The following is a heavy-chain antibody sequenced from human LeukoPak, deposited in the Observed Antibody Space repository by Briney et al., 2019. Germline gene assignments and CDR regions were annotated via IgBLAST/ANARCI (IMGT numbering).Heavy chain of an antibody. J-gene: IGHJ4*02. V-gene: IGHV3-30-3*01. Sequence: GGSLRLSCAASGFTFSTYAMNWVRQAPGKGLEWVAVVSYEGTSKDYADSVKGRFTISRDNSKNTLYLQMNSLRAEDTAVYYCAREMAVWGQGALVTVSS. CDR3: AREMAV. CDR2: VSYEGTSK. CDR1: GFTFSTYA. D-gene: IGHD2-8*01.